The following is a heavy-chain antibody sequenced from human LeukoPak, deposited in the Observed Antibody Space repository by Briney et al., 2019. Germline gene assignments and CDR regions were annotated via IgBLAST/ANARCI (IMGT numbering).Heavy chain of an antibody. CDR2: TYYKSKWYN. Sequence: SQTLSLTCVISGDSVSSNSASWNWIRQSPSRGLEGLGSTYYKSKWYNDYAVSVKSRITITPDTSKKQFPLHLNSVTPEDTAVYYCARGMRAHSNFPYFDYWGQGSRVTVSS. D-gene: IGHD4-11*01. V-gene: IGHV6-1*01. J-gene: IGHJ4*02. CDR3: ARGMRAHSNFPYFDY. CDR1: GDSVSSNSAS.